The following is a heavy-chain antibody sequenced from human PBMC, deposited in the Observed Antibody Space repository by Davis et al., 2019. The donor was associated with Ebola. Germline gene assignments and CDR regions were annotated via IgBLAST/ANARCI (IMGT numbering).Heavy chain of an antibody. V-gene: IGHV3-7*01. Sequence: GESLKISCAASGFTFGSYWMSWVRQAPGKGLEWVAKIKQDGSERYYVDSVKGRFTISRDNAKNSLYLQMNSLRAEDTAVYYCATGNYGDYHGYWGQGTLVTVSS. CDR3: ATGNYGDYHGY. D-gene: IGHD4-17*01. J-gene: IGHJ4*02. CDR1: GFTFGSYW. CDR2: IKQDGSER.